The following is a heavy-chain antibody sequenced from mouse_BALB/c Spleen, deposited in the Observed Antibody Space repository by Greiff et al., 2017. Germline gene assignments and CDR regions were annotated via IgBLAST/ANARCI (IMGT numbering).Heavy chain of an antibody. CDR2: IYPGDGDT. D-gene: IGHD2-12*01. CDR1: GYTFTSYW. J-gene: IGHJ1*01. Sequence: VQLQQSGAELARPGASVKLSCKASGYTFTSYWMQWVKQRPGQGLEWIGAIYPGDGDTRYTQKFKGKATLTADKSSSTAYMQLSSLASEDSAVYYCARRRTTGYFDVWGEGTTVTVSS. V-gene: IGHV1-87*01. CDR3: ARRRTTGYFDV.